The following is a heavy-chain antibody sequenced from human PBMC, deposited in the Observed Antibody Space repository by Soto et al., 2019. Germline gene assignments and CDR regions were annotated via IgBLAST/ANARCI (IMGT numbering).Heavy chain of an antibody. CDR1: GFSLSPSQVG. J-gene: IGHJ4*02. CDR3: AHLNTRGYYLDY. CDR2: VYWNDAK. Sequence: SGPTLVNPTQTLTLPCTFSGFSLSPSQVGVGWIRQPPGKALDWLAHVYWNDAKYYRLSLKTRLTIAKDTSKNQVVFTMTNMDPVDTATYFCAHLNTRGYYLDYWGQGALVTVSS. V-gene: IGHV2-5*01.